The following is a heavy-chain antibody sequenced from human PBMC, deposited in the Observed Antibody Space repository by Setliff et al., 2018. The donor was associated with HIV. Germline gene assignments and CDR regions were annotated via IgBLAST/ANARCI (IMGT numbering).Heavy chain of an antibody. V-gene: IGHV5-51*01. CDR3: ASGRKKNYDLFSGYYRILGVDFDY. D-gene: IGHD3-3*01. CDR2: ISPDDSDT. CDR1: GYSFTNYW. Sequence: GESLKISCKGSGYSFTNYWIGWVRQMPGKGLEWMGIISPDDSDTRYSPSFQGQVTISADKSISTAYLQWSSLKASDTAMYYCASGRKKNYDLFSGYYRILGVDFDYWGQGTQVTVSS. J-gene: IGHJ4*02.